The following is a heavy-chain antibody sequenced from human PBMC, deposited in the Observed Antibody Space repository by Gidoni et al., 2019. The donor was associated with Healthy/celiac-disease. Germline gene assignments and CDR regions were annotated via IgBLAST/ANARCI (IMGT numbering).Heavy chain of an antibody. Sequence: QVQLVESGGGVVQPGRSLRLYCAASGFPFSRYGMHWVRQAPGKGLEWVAVIWYDGSNKFYADSVKGRFTISRDNSKNTLYLQMNSLRAEDTAVYYCARDGADYYDSSGYPGYWGQGTLVTVSS. V-gene: IGHV3-33*01. CDR1: GFPFSRYG. CDR3: ARDGADYYDSSGYPGY. D-gene: IGHD3-22*01. J-gene: IGHJ4*02. CDR2: IWYDGSNK.